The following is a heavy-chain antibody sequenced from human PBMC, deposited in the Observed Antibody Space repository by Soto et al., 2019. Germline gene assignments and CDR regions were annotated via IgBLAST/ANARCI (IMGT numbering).Heavy chain of an antibody. CDR1: GGSISSDDYY. Sequence: QVQLQESGPGLVKPSQTLSLTCTVSGGSISSDDYYWSWIRQPPGKGLEWIGHIYYTGRTSYNPSLESRVTISIDTSKNQFSLKLTSVSAADTAVYFCARALSNSPDYFDCWGQGTLVTVSS. D-gene: IGHD6-6*01. CDR2: IYYTGRT. V-gene: IGHV4-30-4*01. CDR3: ARALSNSPDYFDC. J-gene: IGHJ4*02.